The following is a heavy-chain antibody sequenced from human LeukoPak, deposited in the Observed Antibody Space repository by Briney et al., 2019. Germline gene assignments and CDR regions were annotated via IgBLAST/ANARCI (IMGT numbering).Heavy chain of an antibody. V-gene: IGHV4-34*01. D-gene: IGHD3-10*01. Sequence: SETLSLTCGVYGGSFSGYYWSWVRQPPGKGLEWIGEINHNGRTNYNPSLKSRFTMSVDTSKNQFSLKLSSVTAADTAVYYCARGYYYGSGSYYYYYYGMDVWGQGTTVTVSS. CDR1: GGSFSGYY. CDR2: INHNGRT. J-gene: IGHJ6*02. CDR3: ARGYYYGSGSYYYYYYGMDV.